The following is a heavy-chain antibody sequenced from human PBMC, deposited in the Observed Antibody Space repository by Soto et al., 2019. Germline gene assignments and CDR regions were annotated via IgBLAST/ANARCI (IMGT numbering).Heavy chain of an antibody. CDR1: GGSISSGGYY. Sequence: SETLSLTCTVSGGSISSGGYYWSWIRQHPGKGLEWIGYIYYSGSTYYNPSLKSRVTISVDTSKNQFSLKLSSVTAADTAVYYCSRRKNCSSGSCYDYYYYGMDVWGQGTTVTVSS. CDR3: SRRKNCSSGSCYDYYYYGMDV. J-gene: IGHJ6*02. V-gene: IGHV4-31*03. CDR2: IYYSGST. D-gene: IGHD2-15*01.